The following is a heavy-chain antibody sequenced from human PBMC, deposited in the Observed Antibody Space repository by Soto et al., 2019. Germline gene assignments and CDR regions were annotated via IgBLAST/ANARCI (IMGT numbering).Heavy chain of an antibody. CDR2: ISGSGGST. J-gene: IGHJ3*02. Sequence: EGSLSLSCAASGFTFSSHAMSWVRQAPGKGLEWVSAISGSGGSTYYADSVKGRFTISRDNSKNTLYLQMNSLRAEDTAVYYCAKVPFYCGGDCYHNWGQGTVVTVSS. V-gene: IGHV3-23*01. CDR3: AKVPFYCGGDCYHN. CDR1: GFTFSSHA. D-gene: IGHD2-21*02.